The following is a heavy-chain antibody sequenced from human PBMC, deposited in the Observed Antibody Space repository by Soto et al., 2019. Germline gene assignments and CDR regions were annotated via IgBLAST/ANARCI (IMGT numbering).Heavy chain of an antibody. CDR2: IIPIFGTA. CDR1: GGTFSSYA. CDR3: ARDLRLYGAFDI. J-gene: IGHJ3*02. V-gene: IGHV1-69*13. Sequence: ASVKVSCKASGGTFSSYAISWVRQAPGQGLEWMGGIIPIFGTANYAQKFQGRVTITADESTSTAYMELSSLRSEDTAVYYCARDLRLYGAFDIWGQGTMVTVSS. D-gene: IGHD3-10*01.